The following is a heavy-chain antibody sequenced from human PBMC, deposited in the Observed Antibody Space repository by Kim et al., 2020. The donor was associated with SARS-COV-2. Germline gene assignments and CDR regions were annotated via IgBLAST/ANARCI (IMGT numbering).Heavy chain of an antibody. CDR2: IIPVSATA. J-gene: IGHJ4*02. CDR3: ARAVAGPLFPFDS. V-gene: IGHV1-69*13. CDR1: GGTLRSYA. Sequence: SVKVSCKAPGGTLRSYAINWVRQAPGVGLEWMGGIIPVSATASYAKKFQDRLTITADVSTDTAYMDLGSLTSEDTAVYYCARAVAGPLFPFDSWGQGTLVTVSS. D-gene: IGHD6-19*01.